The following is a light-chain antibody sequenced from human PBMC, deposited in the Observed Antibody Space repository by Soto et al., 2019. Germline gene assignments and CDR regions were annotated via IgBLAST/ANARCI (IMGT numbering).Light chain of an antibody. V-gene: IGLV2-8*01. J-gene: IGLJ2*01. CDR1: SSDVGGYNY. CDR3: SSYAGSNNHVV. CDR2: EVS. Sequence: QSALTQPPSASGSTGRSVTISCTGSSSDVGGYNYVSWYQQHPGKAPKLMIYEVSKRPSGVPDRFSGSKSGNTASLTVSGLQAEDEAHYYCSSYAGSNNHVVFGGGTKLTV.